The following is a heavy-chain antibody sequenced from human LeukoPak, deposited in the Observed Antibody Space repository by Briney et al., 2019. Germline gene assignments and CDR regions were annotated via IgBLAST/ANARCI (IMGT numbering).Heavy chain of an antibody. V-gene: IGHV3-33*01. J-gene: IGHJ3*02. CDR2: IWYDGSNK. CDR1: GFTFSSYG. Sequence: PGGSLRLSCAASGFTFSSYGMHWVRQAPGKGLEWVAVIWYDGSNKYYADSVKGRFTISRDNSKNTLYLQMNSLRAEDTAVYYCAREYDWDAFDIWGQGTMVTVSS. D-gene: IGHD3-3*01. CDR3: AREYDWDAFDI.